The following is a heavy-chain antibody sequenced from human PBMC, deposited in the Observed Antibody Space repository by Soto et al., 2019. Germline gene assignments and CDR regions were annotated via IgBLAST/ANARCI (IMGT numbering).Heavy chain of an antibody. J-gene: IGHJ6*02. CDR2: IYPGDSDT. CDR3: ARQRSTPPNYYGMDV. CDR1: GYSFTSYW. D-gene: IGHD2-2*01. Sequence: PGESLKISCKGSGYSFTSYWIGWVRQMPGKGLEWMGIIYPGDSDTRYSPSFQGQVTISADKSISTAYLQWSSLKASDTAMYYCARQRSTPPNYYGMDVWGQVTTVSVSS. V-gene: IGHV5-51*01.